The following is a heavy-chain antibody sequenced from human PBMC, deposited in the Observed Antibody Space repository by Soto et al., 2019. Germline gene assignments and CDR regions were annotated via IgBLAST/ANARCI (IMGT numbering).Heavy chain of an antibody. V-gene: IGHV4-31*03. CDR3: AREVMMPTDSDGFDV. CDR1: GGSINTHNYY. J-gene: IGHJ3*01. CDR2: IDYRGNA. D-gene: IGHD2-2*01. Sequence: QVQLQESGPGLVKPSETLSLTCTVSGGSINTHNYYWSWVRQHPGKGLEWIAYIDYRGNAFYNPSLVGRGAISLDTSKNQFSLKLNSVSAADTAIYFCAREVMMPTDSDGFDVWGQGTMVTVSS.